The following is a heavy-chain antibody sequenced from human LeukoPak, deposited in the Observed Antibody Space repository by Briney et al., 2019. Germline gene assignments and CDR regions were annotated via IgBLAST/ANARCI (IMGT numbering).Heavy chain of an antibody. J-gene: IGHJ4*02. Sequence: PSETLSLTCAVSGYSISSGYYWGWIRQPPGKGLEWIGSIYHSGSTYYNPSLKSRVTISVDTSKNQFSLKLNSVTAAHTAVYYCARSGSYHNNFDYWGQGTLVTVSS. D-gene: IGHD1-26*01. CDR2: IYHSGST. V-gene: IGHV4-38-2*01. CDR3: ARSGSYHNNFDY. CDR1: GYSISSGYY.